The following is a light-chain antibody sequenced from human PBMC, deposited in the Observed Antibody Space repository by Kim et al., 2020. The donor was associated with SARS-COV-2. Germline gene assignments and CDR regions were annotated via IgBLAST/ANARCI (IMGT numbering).Light chain of an antibody. CDR2: DSD. J-gene: IGLJ2*01. CDR3: GAWDSSLGAGV. Sequence: GQSVTLSCSGSQSNVRSNYVAWYQQFPGAPPKLLIYDSDKRRSGVPNRFSGSKSGTSATLAINGVQAGDEADYYCGAWDSSLGAGVFGGGTQLTVL. V-gene: IGLV1-51*01. CDR1: QSNVRSNY.